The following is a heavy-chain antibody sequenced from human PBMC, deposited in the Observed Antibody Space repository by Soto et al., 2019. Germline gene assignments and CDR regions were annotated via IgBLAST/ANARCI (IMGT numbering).Heavy chain of an antibody. D-gene: IGHD2-2*02. CDR1: GYSFTNIW. CDR3: ARSYCIPKSCYNGYFDY. V-gene: IGHV5-10-1*01. CDR2: IDPRYSYT. Sequence: GESLKISCKGSGYSFTNIWISWVRPMPGKGLDVMGRIDPRYSYTNYSPPFQGPVPISVDQSDNTSYLPCNNLKDSDSAKNFCARSYCIPKSCYNGYFDYWGRGTLVTVSS. J-gene: IGHJ4*01.